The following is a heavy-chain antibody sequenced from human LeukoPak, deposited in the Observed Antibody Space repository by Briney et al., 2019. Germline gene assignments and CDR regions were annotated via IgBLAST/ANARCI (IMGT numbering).Heavy chain of an antibody. V-gene: IGHV1-2*02. CDR3: ARDRVPAADFDY. J-gene: IGHJ4*02. D-gene: IGHD2-2*01. Sequence: ASVKVSCKASGYTFTGYYMHWVRQAPGQGLEWMGWINPNSGGTNYAQKLQGRVTMTRDTSISTAYMELSRLRSDDTAVYYCARDRVPAADFDYWGQGTLVTVSS. CDR2: INPNSGGT. CDR1: GYTFTGYY.